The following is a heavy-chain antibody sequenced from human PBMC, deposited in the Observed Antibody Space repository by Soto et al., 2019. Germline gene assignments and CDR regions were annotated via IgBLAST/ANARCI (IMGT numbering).Heavy chain of an antibody. CDR3: ARDLRGPYDFWSGYFDY. CDR1: GGTFSSYA. Sequence: SVKVSCKASGGTFSSYAISWVRQAPGQGLEWMGGIIPIFGTANYAQKFQGRVTITADESTSTAYMELSSLRSEDTAVYYCARDLRGPYDFWSGYFDYWGQGTLVTVSS. V-gene: IGHV1-69*13. D-gene: IGHD3-3*01. J-gene: IGHJ4*02. CDR2: IIPIFGTA.